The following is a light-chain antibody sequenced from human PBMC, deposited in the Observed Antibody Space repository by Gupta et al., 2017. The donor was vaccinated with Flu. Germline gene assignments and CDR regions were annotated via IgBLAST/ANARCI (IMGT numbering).Light chain of an antibody. V-gene: IGKV3-20*01. J-gene: IGKJ3*01. CDR2: GAS. CDR3: QQYSSSPIT. CDR1: QSFSSSY. Sequence: EIVLTQSPGTLSLSPGERATLSCRASQSFSSSYLAWYQQKPGQAPRLLIYGASSRATGIPDRFSGSGSGTDFTLTISRLEPEDFAVYYCQQYSSSPITFGHGTKVDIK.